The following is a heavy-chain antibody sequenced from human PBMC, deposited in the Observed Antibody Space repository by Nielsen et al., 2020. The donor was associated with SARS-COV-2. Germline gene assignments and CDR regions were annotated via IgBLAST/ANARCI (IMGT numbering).Heavy chain of an antibody. Sequence: GESLKISCAASGFTFSSYGMHWVRQAPGKGLEWVAVISYDGSNKYYADSVKGRFTISRDNSKNTLYLQMNSLRAEDTALYYYAKDAPYYDILTGYYSGAFDPWGQGTLVTVSS. CDR2: ISYDGSNK. CDR3: AKDAPYYDILTGYYSGAFDP. J-gene: IGHJ5*02. D-gene: IGHD3-9*01. CDR1: GFTFSSYG. V-gene: IGHV3-30*18.